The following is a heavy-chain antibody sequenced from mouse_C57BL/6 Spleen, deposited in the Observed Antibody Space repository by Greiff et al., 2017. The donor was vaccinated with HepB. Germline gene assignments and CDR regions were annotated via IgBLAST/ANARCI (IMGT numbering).Heavy chain of an antibody. D-gene: IGHD2-3*01. CDR1: GFSFNTYA. CDR2: IRSKSNNYAT. J-gene: IGHJ3*01. Sequence: EVKLMESGGGLVQPKGSLKLSCAASGFSFNTYAMNWVRQAPGKGLEWVARIRSKSNNYATYYADSVKDRINISRDDSESMLYLQMNNLKTEDTAMYYWVRGYDGYSPFAYWGQGTLVTVSA. CDR3: VRGYDGYSPFAY. V-gene: IGHV10-1*01.